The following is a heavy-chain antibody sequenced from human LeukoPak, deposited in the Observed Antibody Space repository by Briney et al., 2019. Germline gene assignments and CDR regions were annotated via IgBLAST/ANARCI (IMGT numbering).Heavy chain of an antibody. CDR2: ISGSGGST. CDR3: AKGDDFWSGYSDY. CDR1: GFTFSSYS. D-gene: IGHD3-3*01. V-gene: IGHV3-23*01. Sequence: GGSLRLSCAASGFTFSSYSMTWVRQAPGKGLEWVSAISGSGGSTYYADSVKGRFTISRDNSKNTLYLQMNSLRAEDTAVYYCAKGDDFWSGYSDYWGQGTLVAVSS. J-gene: IGHJ4*02.